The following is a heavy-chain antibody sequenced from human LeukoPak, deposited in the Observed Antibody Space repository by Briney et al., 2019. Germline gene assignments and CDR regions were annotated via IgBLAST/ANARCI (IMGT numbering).Heavy chain of an antibody. J-gene: IGHJ4*02. CDR3: ARGQVSLSVSVPAARMRLDY. D-gene: IGHD2-2*01. CDR2: INHSGST. CDR1: GGSFSGYY. Sequence: PSETLSLTCAVYGGSFSGYYWSWIRQPPGKELEGIGEINHSGSTNYNPSLKSRVTISVDTSKNQFSLKLSSVTAADTAVSYCARGQVSLSVSVPAARMRLDYCGQGTLVTVSS. V-gene: IGHV4-34*01.